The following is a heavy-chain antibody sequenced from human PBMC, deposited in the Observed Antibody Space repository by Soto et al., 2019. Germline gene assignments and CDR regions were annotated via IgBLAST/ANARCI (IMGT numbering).Heavy chain of an antibody. D-gene: IGHD4-17*01. V-gene: IGHV3-9*01. CDR3: AKDYTSTVPDAFES. J-gene: IGHJ3*02. CDR1: GFTFDDYA. CDR2: ISWNSGSM. Sequence: GGSLRLSCAASGFTFDDYAMHWVRQAPGKGLEWVSGISWNSGSMGYADSVKGRFTISRDNAKNSLYLQMNSLRAEDTALYYCAKDYTSTVPDAFESWGQGTMVTVSS.